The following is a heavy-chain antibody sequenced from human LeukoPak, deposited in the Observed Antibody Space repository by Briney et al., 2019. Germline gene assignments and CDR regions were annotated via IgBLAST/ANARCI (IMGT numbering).Heavy chain of an antibody. J-gene: IGHJ3*02. CDR2: IYSGGST. CDR1: GFTFSSYG. Sequence: GGSLRLSCAASGFTFSSYGMHWVRQAPGKGLEWVSVIYSGGSTYYADSVKGRFTISRDNSKNTLYLQMNSLRAEDTAVYYCARDRHAFDIWGQGTMVTVSS. V-gene: IGHV3-66*01. CDR3: ARDRHAFDI.